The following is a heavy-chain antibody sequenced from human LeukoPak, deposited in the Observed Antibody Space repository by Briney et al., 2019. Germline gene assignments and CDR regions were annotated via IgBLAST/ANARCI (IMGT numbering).Heavy chain of an antibody. CDR3: ARGRNTMVRGAIGAETRYYYSYYMDV. V-gene: IGHV4-4*02. J-gene: IGHJ6*03. CDR1: GGSIFNNNW. D-gene: IGHD3-10*01. Sequence: SETLSLTCTVSGGSIFNNNWWSWVRQPPGKGLEWIGQIFHSGSTSYSPSLKSRVTISVDTSKNHFSLKLSSVTAADTALYYCARGRNTMVRGAIGAETRYYYSYYMDVWGKGPTVTVSS. CDR2: IFHSGST.